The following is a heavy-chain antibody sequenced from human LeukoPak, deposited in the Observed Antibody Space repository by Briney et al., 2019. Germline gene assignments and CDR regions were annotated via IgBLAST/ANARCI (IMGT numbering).Heavy chain of an antibody. CDR3: AKVSSGSYLSYFDY. CDR2: ISGSGGST. J-gene: IGHJ4*02. CDR1: GFTFSSYS. Sequence: GGSLRLSCAASGFTFSSYSMNWVRQAPGKGLEWVSAISGSGGSTYYADSVKGRFTISRDNSKNTLYLQMNSLRAEDTAVYYCAKVSSGSYLSYFDYWGQGTLVTVSS. V-gene: IGHV3-23*01. D-gene: IGHD3-10*01.